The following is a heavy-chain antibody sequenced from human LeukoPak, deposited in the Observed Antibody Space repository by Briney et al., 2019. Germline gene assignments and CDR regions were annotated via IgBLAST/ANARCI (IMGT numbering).Heavy chain of an antibody. CDR3: ARENWSNDY. V-gene: IGHV3-7*01. J-gene: IGHJ4*02. CDR2: ISQDGRTK. D-gene: IGHD1-1*01. Sequence: PGGSLRLSCAASGFTFTTYYMTWVRQAPGKGLECLDNISQDGRTKYYADSVEGRFAISRDNAINSVFLQMNSVRAEDTAVYYCARENWSNDYWGQGTLVTVSS. CDR1: GFTFTTYY.